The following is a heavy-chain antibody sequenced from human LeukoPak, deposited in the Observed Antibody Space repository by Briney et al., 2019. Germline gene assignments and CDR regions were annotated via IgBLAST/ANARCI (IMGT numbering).Heavy chain of an antibody. J-gene: IGHJ4*02. CDR1: GYTFTSYG. D-gene: IGHD3-22*01. CDR2: ISAYNGDT. V-gene: IGHV1-18*01. Sequence: ASVKVSCKASGYTFTSYGISWVRQAPGQGLEWMGWISAYNGDTNYAQKLQGRVTMTTDTSTSTAYMELRSLRSDDTAVYYCARCKASLYYYDSSGYQWDYWGQGTLVTVSS. CDR3: ARCKASLYYYDSSGYQWDY.